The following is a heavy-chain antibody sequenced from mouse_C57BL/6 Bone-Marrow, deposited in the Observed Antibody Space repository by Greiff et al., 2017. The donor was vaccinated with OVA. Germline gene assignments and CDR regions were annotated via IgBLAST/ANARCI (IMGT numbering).Heavy chain of an antibody. V-gene: IGHV1-7*01. CDR2: INPSSGYT. D-gene: IGHD1-1*01. J-gene: IGHJ2*01. CDR3: ARSTPYDYGSRIDY. CDR1: GYTFTSYW. Sequence: VQLQQSGAELAKPGASVKLSCKASGYTFTSYWMHWVNQRPGQGLEWIGYINPSSGYTKYNQKFKDKATLTAEKSSSTAYMQLSSLTYEDSAVYYCARSTPYDYGSRIDYWGQGTTLTVSA.